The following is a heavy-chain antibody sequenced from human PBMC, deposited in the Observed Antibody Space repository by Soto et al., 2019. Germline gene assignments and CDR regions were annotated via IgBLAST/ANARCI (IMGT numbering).Heavy chain of an antibody. Sequence: LRLSCAASGFTFINAWMSWVRQAPGKGLEWVGRIKSKTAGGTTDYAAPVKGRFTISRDDSKNTLYLQMNSLKTEDTAVYYCTRDGTITFGGVLVPNWLDPWGQGTLVTSPQ. J-gene: IGHJ5*02. CDR1: GFTFINAW. CDR3: TRDGTITFGGVLVPNWLDP. V-gene: IGHV3-15*01. D-gene: IGHD3-16*02. CDR2: IKSKTAGGTT.